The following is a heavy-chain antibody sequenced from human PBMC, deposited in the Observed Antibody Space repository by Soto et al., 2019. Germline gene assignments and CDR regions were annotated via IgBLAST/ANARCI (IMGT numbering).Heavy chain of an antibody. V-gene: IGHV3-7*01. Sequence: EVQLVESGGGLVQPGGSLRLSCAASGFTFSSYWMSWVRQAPGKGLEWVANIKQDGSEKYYVDSVKGRFTISRDNAKNSLYLQMNSLRAEDTAVYYCARGSDGLRYFDWFPDYWGQGTLVTVSS. D-gene: IGHD3-9*01. CDR1: GFTFSSYW. CDR2: IKQDGSEK. J-gene: IGHJ4*02. CDR3: ARGSDGLRYFDWFPDY.